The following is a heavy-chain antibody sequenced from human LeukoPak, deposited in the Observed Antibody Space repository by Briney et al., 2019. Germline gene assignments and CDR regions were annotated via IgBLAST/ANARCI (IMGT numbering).Heavy chain of an antibody. CDR1: GYTLTELS. CDR3: ATDGGYDSPFDY. J-gene: IGHJ4*02. D-gene: IGHD5-12*01. Sequence: GASVKVSCKVSGYTLTELSMRWVRQAPGKGLEWMGGFDPEDGETIYAQKFQGRVTMTEDTSTDTAYMELSSLRSEDTAVYYCATDGGYDSPFDYWGQGTLVTVSS. V-gene: IGHV1-24*01. CDR2: FDPEDGET.